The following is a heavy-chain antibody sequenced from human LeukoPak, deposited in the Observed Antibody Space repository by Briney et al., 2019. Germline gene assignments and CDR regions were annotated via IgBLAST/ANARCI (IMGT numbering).Heavy chain of an antibody. J-gene: IGHJ4*02. D-gene: IGHD3-22*01. CDR1: GFTFSSYG. V-gene: IGHV3-30*18. Sequence: GGSLRLSCAASGFTFSSYGMHWVRQAPGKGLEWVALISHDGSKKYYADSVKGRFTISRDNSKNTLDLQMNSLRAEDTAVYYCAKGLLGYYYDSSGYYLDYWGQGTLVTVSS. CDR3: AKGLLGYYYDSSGYYLDY. CDR2: ISHDGSKK.